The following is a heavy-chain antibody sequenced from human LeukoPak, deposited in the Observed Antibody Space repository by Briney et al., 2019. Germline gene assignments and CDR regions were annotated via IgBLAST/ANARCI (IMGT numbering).Heavy chain of an antibody. CDR2: IREDGCEK. CDR3: TRGDFITVFGVALHSEGAFDI. Sequence: GGSLSLLCAGSGFTHHNHWRSWVCQARGKGQEWGDNIREDGCEKYYVDSVKGGFTISRDNAKNSVYLQMNSLRAVDTAVYYCTRGDFITVFGVALHSEGAFDIWGQGTVVTVSS. J-gene: IGHJ3*02. V-gene: IGHV3-7*01. CDR1: GFTHHNHW. D-gene: IGHD3-3*01.